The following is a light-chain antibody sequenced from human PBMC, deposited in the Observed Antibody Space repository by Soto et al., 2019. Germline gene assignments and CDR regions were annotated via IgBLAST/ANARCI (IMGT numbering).Light chain of an antibody. Sequence: EIVLTQSPGTLSLSPGERATLSCRASQSVSSSYLAWYQQKPGQAPRLLIYGASSRATGIPDRFSGSGFGKDCTLTISRLEPEDFAVYYCQQYGSSPQTFGQGTKVEIK. CDR1: QSVSSSY. V-gene: IGKV3-20*01. CDR2: GAS. J-gene: IGKJ1*01. CDR3: QQYGSSPQT.